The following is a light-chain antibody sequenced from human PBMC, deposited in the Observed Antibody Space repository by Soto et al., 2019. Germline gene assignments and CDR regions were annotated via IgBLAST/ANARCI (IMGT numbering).Light chain of an antibody. CDR1: QSISNN. CDR2: GAS. V-gene: IGKV3-20*01. J-gene: IGKJ1*01. CDR3: QQYGSSPAT. Sequence: EIVMTQSPVTLSVSPGERVTLSCRASQSISNNLAWYQQKPGQAPRLLIYGASSRATGIPDRFSGSGSGTDFTLTISRLEPEDFAVYYCQQYGSSPATFGQGTKVDIK.